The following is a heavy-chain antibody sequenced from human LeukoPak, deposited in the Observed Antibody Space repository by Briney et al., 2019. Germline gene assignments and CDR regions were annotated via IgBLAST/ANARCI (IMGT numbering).Heavy chain of an antibody. CDR2: IYSGGST. V-gene: IGHV3-66*01. CDR1: GGSISSSSYY. Sequence: ETLSLTCTVSGGSISSSSYYWGWIRQPPGRGLEWVSVIYSGGSTYYADSVKGRFTISRDNSKNTLYLQMNSLRAEDTAVYYCARDQGSRIQLWYEGFDYWGQGTLVTVSS. CDR3: ARDQGSRIQLWYEGFDY. D-gene: IGHD5-18*01. J-gene: IGHJ4*02.